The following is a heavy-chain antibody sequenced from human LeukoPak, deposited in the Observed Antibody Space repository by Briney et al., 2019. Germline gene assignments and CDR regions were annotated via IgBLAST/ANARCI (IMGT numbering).Heavy chain of an antibody. V-gene: IGHV4-39*01. Sequence: SETLSLTCTVSVRSISSSPYYWGWLRQPPGKGLEWIGTIYYRGSTYSNPSLDSRVTISLETSKNQCSLRLRSVTAADTALYYCARHYLSDGILSTFNPWGQGTLVTVSS. CDR2: IYYRGST. CDR1: VRSISSSPYY. CDR3: ARHYLSDGILSTFNP. D-gene: IGHD2-2*01. J-gene: IGHJ5*02.